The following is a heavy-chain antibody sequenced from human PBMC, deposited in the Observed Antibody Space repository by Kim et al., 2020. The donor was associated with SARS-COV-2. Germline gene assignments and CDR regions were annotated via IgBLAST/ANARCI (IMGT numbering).Heavy chain of an antibody. D-gene: IGHD5-12*01. Sequence: GGSLRLSCTASGFTVSSNYMSWVRQAPGKGLEWVSVIYSGGSTYYADSVKGRFTISRDNSKNTLYLQMNSLRAEDTAVYYCARPEDSGWAFDIWGQGTMVTVSS. CDR2: IYSGGST. CDR3: ARPEDSGWAFDI. CDR1: GFTVSSNY. V-gene: IGHV3-53*01. J-gene: IGHJ3*02.